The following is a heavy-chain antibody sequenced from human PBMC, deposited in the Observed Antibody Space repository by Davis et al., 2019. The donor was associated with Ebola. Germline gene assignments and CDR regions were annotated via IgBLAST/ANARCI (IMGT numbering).Heavy chain of an antibody. V-gene: IGHV5-51*01. D-gene: IGHD6-19*01. CDR1: GYIFTSYW. CDR3: ARHLVGRQWLGNWFDP. CDR2: IYPGDSDT. J-gene: IGHJ5*02. Sequence: PGGSLRLSCKGSGYIFTSYWIGWVRQMPGKGLEWMGIIYPGDSDTRYSPSFQGQVTISADKSISTAYLQWSSLKASDTAMYYCARHLVGRQWLGNWFDPWGQGTLVTVSS.